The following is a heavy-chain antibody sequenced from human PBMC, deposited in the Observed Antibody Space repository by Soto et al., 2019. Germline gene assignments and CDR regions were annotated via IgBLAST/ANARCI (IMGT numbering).Heavy chain of an antibody. CDR1: GFSFGDYG. CDR3: ARGFAYYGLDV. J-gene: IGHJ6*02. D-gene: IGHD3-10*01. V-gene: IGHV3-33*01. CDR2: IWSDVNKK. Sequence: QLVESGGGVVQPGRSLRLSCAASGFSFGDYGMHWVRQAPGKGLEWVADIWSDVNKKYYADSVKGRFTISRDNSKKRLFLQMDSLRAEDSAVYFCARGFAYYGLDVWGQGTTVTVSS.